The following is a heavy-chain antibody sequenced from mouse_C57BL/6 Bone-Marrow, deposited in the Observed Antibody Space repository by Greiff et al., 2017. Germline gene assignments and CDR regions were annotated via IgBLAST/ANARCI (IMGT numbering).Heavy chain of an antibody. V-gene: IGHV14-4*01. CDR3: TTDTTVVAPAY. D-gene: IGHD1-1*01. J-gene: IGHJ3*01. Sequence: EVQRVESGAELVRPGASVKLSCTASGFNIKDDYMHWVKQRPEQGLEWIGWIDPENGDTEYASKFQGKATITADTSSNTAYLQLSSLTSEDTAVYYCTTDTTVVAPAYWGQGTLVTVSA. CDR1: GFNIKDDY. CDR2: IDPENGDT.